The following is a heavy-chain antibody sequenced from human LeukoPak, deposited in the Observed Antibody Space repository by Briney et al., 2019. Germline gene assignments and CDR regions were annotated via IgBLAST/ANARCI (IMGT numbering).Heavy chain of an antibody. CDR2: INPSGGST. CDR1: GYTFT. D-gene: IGHD1-14*01. J-gene: IGHJ6*03. Sequence: ASVKVSCKASGYTFTIHWVRQAPGQGLEWMGIINPSGGSTSYAQKFQGRVTMTRDTSTSTVYMELSSLRSEDTAVYYCARSSGRSPNREYMDVWGKGTTVTVSS. V-gene: IGHV1-46*01. CDR3: ARSSGRSPNREYMDV.